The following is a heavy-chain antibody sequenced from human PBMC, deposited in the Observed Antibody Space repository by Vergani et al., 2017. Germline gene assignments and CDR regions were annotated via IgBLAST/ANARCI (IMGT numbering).Heavy chain of an antibody. CDR1: GGSISSGDHC. CDR3: ARESSSWYGAQH. Sequence: QLQESGPGLVKPSQTLSLTCAVSGGSISSGDHCWTWIRQRPGKGLEWIGYIYYSGSTYYNPSLKSRVTISVDTSKNQFSLKLSSVTAADTAVYYCARESSSWYGAQHWGQGTLVTVSS. V-gene: IGHV4-30-4*08. CDR2: IYYSGST. D-gene: IGHD6-13*01. J-gene: IGHJ1*01.